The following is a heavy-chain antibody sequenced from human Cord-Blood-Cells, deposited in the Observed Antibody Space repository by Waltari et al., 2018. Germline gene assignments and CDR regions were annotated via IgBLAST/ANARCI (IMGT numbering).Heavy chain of an antibody. CDR3: ARTNWNYNYYYYYMDV. V-gene: IGHV1-69*09. CDR2: IIPILGIA. Sequence: QVQLVQSGAEVKKPGSSVKVSCKASGGTFSSYAISWVRRAPGQGLEWMGRIIPILGIANYAQKFQGRVTITADKSTSTAYMELSSLRSEDTAVYYCARTNWNYNYYYYYMDVWGKGTTVTVSS. CDR1: GGTFSSYA. D-gene: IGHD1-7*01. J-gene: IGHJ6*03.